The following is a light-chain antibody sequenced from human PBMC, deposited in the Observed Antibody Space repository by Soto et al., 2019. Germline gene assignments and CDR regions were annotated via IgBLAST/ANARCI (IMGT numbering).Light chain of an antibody. CDR3: RQALQTPT. CDR1: QSLLHRDGNNY. J-gene: IGKJ4*01. CDR2: WGS. Sequence: EIVMPQSPLSLPVTPGEPASISCRYSQSLLHRDGNNYMGWYLQQPGHSPQLLIYWGSNRASGVPDRLSGSGSGTECTLKISRVAAEDVVVYYFRQALQTPTFGGGTKVEIK. V-gene: IGKV2-28*01.